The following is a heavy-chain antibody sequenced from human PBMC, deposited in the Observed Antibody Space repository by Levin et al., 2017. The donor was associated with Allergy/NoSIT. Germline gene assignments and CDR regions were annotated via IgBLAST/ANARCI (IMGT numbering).Heavy chain of an antibody. D-gene: IGHD4-11*01. CDR1: GLTFDDYA. CDR2: ISWNSGSI. CDR3: AKSVHSNYVWYFDL. J-gene: IGHJ2*01. Sequence: GGSLRLSCAASGLTFDDYAMHWVRQAPGKGLEWVSGISWNSGSIGYADSVKGRFTISRDNAKNSLYLQMNSLRAEDTALYYCAKSVHSNYVWYFDLWGRGTLVTVSS. V-gene: IGHV3-9*01.